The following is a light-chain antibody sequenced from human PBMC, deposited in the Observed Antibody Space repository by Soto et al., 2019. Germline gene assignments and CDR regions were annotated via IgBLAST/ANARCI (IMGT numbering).Light chain of an antibody. CDR2: SAT. V-gene: IGKV3-20*01. Sequence: EIVLTQSPDTLSLSPGERATHSCRASQSVSSSYLAWYQQKPAQATRLLIYSATRRATGIVDRFSGSGSGTDFTLTISRLEPVDFAVYFCQRYGPSPYTFGQGTRLEIK. CDR1: QSVSSSY. CDR3: QRYGPSPYT. J-gene: IGKJ2*01.